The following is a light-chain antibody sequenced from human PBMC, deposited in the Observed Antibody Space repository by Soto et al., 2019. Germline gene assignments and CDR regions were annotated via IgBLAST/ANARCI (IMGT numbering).Light chain of an antibody. V-gene: IGLV2-14*01. CDR2: DVS. J-gene: IGLJ1*01. Sequence: QSVLTQPASVSGSPGQSITISCTGTSSDVGGYNYVSWYQQHPGKAPQLMIYDVSNRPSGVSNRFSGSKSGNTASLTISGRQADDEADYYCSSYTSSSTPLYVFGTGTKLTVL. CDR3: SSYTSSSTPLYV. CDR1: SSDVGGYNY.